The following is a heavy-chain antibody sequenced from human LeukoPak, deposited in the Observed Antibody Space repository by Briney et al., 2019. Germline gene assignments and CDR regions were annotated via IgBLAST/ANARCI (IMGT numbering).Heavy chain of an antibody. CDR1: GFTFSSYW. Sequence: TGGSLRLSCAASGFTFSSYWMHWVRQAPGKGLVWVSRINSDGSSTSYADSVKGRFTISRDNAKNTLYLQMNSLRAEDTAVYYCARESSVGAHKAFDYWGQGTLVTSPQ. V-gene: IGHV3-74*01. CDR2: INSDGSST. CDR3: ARESSVGAHKAFDY. J-gene: IGHJ4*02. D-gene: IGHD1-26*01.